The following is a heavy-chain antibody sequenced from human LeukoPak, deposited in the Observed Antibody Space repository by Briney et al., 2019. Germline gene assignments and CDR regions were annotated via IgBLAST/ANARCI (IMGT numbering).Heavy chain of an antibody. Sequence: GGSLRLSCASCGLPSSSYSMNWALQAPGKGLGWVSSIISSSSFIYYADSVKGRFTISRDNAKNSLYLQMNSLRAEDTAVYYCARDPPLGSCSTISCPHLDYWGQGTLVTVSS. D-gene: IGHD2-2*01. CDR1: GLPSSSYS. J-gene: IGHJ4*02. V-gene: IGHV3-21*01. CDR2: IISSSSFI. CDR3: ARDPPLGSCSTISCPHLDY.